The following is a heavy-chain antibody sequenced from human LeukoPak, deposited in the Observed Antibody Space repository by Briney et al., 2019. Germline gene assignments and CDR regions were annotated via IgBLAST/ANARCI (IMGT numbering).Heavy chain of an antibody. Sequence: GGSLRLSCAASGFTFSSYWMSWVRQAPGKGLEWVSVIYSGGSTYYADSVKGRFTISRDNSKNTLYLQMNSLRAEDTAVYYCARDGRVRETSAFDYWGQGTLVTVSS. V-gene: IGHV3-66*01. J-gene: IGHJ4*02. CDR2: IYSGGST. CDR1: GFTFSSYW. D-gene: IGHD3-10*01. CDR3: ARDGRVRETSAFDY.